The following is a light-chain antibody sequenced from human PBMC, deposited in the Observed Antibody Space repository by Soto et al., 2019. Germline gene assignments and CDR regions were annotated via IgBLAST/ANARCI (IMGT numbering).Light chain of an antibody. V-gene: IGKV3-20*01. CDR1: QTVSITY. J-gene: IGKJ5*01. CDR3: QQYGSSHIIS. Sequence: PGEIATLACRASQTVSITYLTWYQQKPGQAPRLLIFGASKRATGIPDRFSGSGSGRDFTLTISGLETEDFAVYYCQQYGSSHIISFGQGTRLEIK. CDR2: GAS.